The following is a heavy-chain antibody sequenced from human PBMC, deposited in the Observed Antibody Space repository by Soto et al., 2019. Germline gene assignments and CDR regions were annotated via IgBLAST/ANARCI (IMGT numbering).Heavy chain of an antibody. D-gene: IGHD3-9*01. J-gene: IGHJ5*02. V-gene: IGHV1-18*01. CDR3: TKDAKFDDIDTGYFVNDL. Sequence: ASVKVSCKASGYTFSNFGISWARQAPGEGLEWMGWISPNSEKTKIAQRFQGRVTMTTDISTSTSYLELRGLTSDDTAVYYCTKDAKFDDIDTGYFVNDLWG. CDR1: GYTFSNFG. CDR2: ISPNSEKT.